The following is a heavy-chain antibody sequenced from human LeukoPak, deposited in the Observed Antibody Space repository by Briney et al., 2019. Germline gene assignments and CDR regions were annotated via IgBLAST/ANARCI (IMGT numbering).Heavy chain of an antibody. J-gene: IGHJ4*02. D-gene: IGHD3-22*01. CDR2: INPSGGST. V-gene: IGHV1-46*01. Sequence: ASVKVSCKASGYTLSSYYMHWVRQAPGQGLGWMGIINPSGGSTSYAQKFQGRVTMTRDTSTSTVYMELSSLRSEDTAVYYCARYYDSSGRDYWGQGTLVTVSS. CDR1: GYTLSSYY. CDR3: ARYYDSSGRDY.